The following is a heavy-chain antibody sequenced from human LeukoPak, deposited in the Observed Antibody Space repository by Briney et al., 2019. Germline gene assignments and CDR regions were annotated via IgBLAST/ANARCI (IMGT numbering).Heavy chain of an antibody. D-gene: IGHD5-18*01. J-gene: IGHJ6*03. Sequence: GGSLRLSCAASGFTFSSYTMNWVRQAPGKGLEWVSSITSSSSYIYYADSVKGRFTISRDNAKNSLYLQMNSLRAEDTAVYYCAREIDRDTAMVNGYYYYMDVWGKGTTVTVSS. V-gene: IGHV3-21*01. CDR3: AREIDRDTAMVNGYYYYMDV. CDR2: ITSSSSYI. CDR1: GFTFSSYT.